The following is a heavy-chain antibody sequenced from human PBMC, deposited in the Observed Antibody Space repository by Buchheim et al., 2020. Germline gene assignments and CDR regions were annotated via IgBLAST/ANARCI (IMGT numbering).Heavy chain of an antibody. J-gene: IGHJ2*01. D-gene: IGHD1-26*01. CDR3: ARRVREPHLVWYFDL. Sequence: EVQLVQSGAEVKQPGESLKISCKGSGYSFTDYWIGWVRQMPGKGLEWIGIIYPGDSDTRYSPSFQGQVTISADKSISTVYLQWSRLKASDTAMYYCARRVREPHLVWYFDLWGRGTL. CDR1: GYSFTDYW. CDR2: IYPGDSDT. V-gene: IGHV5-51*01.